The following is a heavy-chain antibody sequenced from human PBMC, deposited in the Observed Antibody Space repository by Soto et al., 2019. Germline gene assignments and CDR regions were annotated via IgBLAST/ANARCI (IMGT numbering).Heavy chain of an antibody. D-gene: IGHD5-12*01. CDR2: ISGSGGST. CDR3: AKDRGDGYNFGPVDY. J-gene: IGHJ4*02. V-gene: IGHV3-23*01. Sequence: EVQLLESGGGLVQPGGSLRLSCAASGFTFSSYAMSWVRQAPGKGLEWVSAISGSGGSTYYADSVKGRFAISRDNSKNTLYLQMNSLRAEDTAVYYCAKDRGDGYNFGPVDYWGQGTLVTVSS. CDR1: GFTFSSYA.